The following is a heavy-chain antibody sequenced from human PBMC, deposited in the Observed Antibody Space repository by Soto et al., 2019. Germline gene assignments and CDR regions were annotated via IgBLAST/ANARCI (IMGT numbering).Heavy chain of an antibody. D-gene: IGHD2-2*01. CDR3: ARLYCSSTSCYSGGAFHI. J-gene: IGHJ3*02. CDR1: GFTFSNYG. V-gene: IGHV3-33*01. CDR2: IWFDGSDK. Sequence: QVQLVESGGGVVQPGRSLRLSCAASGFTFSNYGMHWVRQAPGKGLEWVARIWFDGSDKYYADSVKGRFTISRDNSRKTLYLQMNSLREEDTAVYYCARLYCSSTSCYSGGAFHIWGQGTMVTVSS.